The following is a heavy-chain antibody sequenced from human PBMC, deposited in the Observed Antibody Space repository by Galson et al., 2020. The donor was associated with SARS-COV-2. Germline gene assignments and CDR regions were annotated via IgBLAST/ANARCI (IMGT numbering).Heavy chain of an antibody. J-gene: IGHJ4*02. CDR1: GYTFTSYY. CDR3: ARDSQGGNDYDYLLV. V-gene: IGHV1-46*01. Sequence: ASVKVSCKASGYTFTSYYIHWVRQAPGQGLKWMGIINPSAGAPTYAQKFQGRVTMTRDTSTSTANMELSSRNSEDTAVYYCARDSQGGNDYDYLLVWGQGTLVTVSS. CDR2: INPSAGAP. D-gene: IGHD5-12*01.